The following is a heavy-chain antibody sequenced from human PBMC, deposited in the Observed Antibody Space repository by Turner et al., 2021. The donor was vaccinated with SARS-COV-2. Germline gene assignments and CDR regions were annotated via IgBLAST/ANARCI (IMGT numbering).Heavy chain of an antibody. Sequence: VQLVESGGGVVQPGRSLRLSCAAAASTFGSYSRHWVRHAHGKGLEWVAVMSYDGSYKYYADSVKGRFTISRDNSKNTLYLQMNSLRAEDTAVYYCARARSYSSSWYGVDVPFDPWGQGTLVTVSS. V-gene: IGHV3-30-3*01. CDR3: ARARSYSSSWYGVDVPFDP. CDR1: ASTFGSYS. CDR2: MSYDGSYK. D-gene: IGHD6-13*01. J-gene: IGHJ5*02.